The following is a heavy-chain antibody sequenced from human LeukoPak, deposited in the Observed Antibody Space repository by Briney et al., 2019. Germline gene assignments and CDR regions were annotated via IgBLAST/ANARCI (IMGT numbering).Heavy chain of an antibody. D-gene: IGHD2-15*01. CDR3: ARRPLYCFGGNCYPYYYGMDV. V-gene: IGHV4-59*08. Sequence: SETPSLTCTVSGGSISNSYWSWIRQPPGKGLEWIGYIYYSGSTNYNPSLRSRVTISVDTSKNQFSLKLSSVTAADTAVYYCARRPLYCFGGNCYPYYYGMDVWGQGTTVTVSS. CDR1: GGSISNSY. J-gene: IGHJ6*02. CDR2: IYYSGST.